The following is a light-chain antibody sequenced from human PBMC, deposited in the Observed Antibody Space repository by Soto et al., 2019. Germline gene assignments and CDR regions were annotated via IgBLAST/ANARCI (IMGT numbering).Light chain of an antibody. J-gene: IGLJ1*01. CDR3: CSFAASSTLYV. CDR1: TSDLGHYNY. CDR2: EVT. Sequence: QSALTQPASVSGSPGQSITISCTGTTSDLGHYNYVSWYQKHPGTAPRLMIYEVTNRPSGVSNRFSGSKSGNTASLTISGLQAEDEADYYCCSFAASSTLYVFGTGTQLTVL. V-gene: IGLV2-14*01.